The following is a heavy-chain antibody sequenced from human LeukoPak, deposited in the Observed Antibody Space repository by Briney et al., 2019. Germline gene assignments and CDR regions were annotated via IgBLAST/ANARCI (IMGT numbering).Heavy chain of an antibody. D-gene: IGHD1-14*01. Sequence: PSETLSLTCTVSGYSISSGYYWGWIRQPPGKGLEWIGSIYHSGSTYYNPSLKSRVTISVDTSKNQFSLKLSSVTAADTAVYYCAREDRGHYYYYYMDVWGKGTTVTISS. V-gene: IGHV4-38-2*02. J-gene: IGHJ6*03. CDR1: GYSISSGYY. CDR3: AREDRGHYYYYYMDV. CDR2: IYHSGST.